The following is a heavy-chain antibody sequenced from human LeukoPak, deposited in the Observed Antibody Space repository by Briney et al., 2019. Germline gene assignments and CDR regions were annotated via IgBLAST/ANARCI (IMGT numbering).Heavy chain of an antibody. D-gene: IGHD3-10*01. V-gene: IGHV3-73*01. J-gene: IGHJ4*02. CDR3: TRSAELLWFGEYLSN. CDR2: IRSKANSYAT. Sequence: PGGSLRLSRAASGFTFSGSAMHWVRQASGKGLEWVGRIRSKANSYATAYAASVKGRFTTSRDDSKNTAYLQMNSLKTEDTAVYYCTRSAELLWFGEYLSNWGQGTLVTVSS. CDR1: GFTFSGSA.